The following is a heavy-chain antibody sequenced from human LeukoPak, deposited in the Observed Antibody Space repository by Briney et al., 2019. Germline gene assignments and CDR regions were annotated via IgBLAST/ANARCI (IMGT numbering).Heavy chain of an antibody. D-gene: IGHD3-9*01. J-gene: IGHJ5*02. CDR3: AREMHDILTVGGTPPLNWFDP. CDR2: INSDGSST. V-gene: IGHV3-74*01. Sequence: PGGSLRLSCAASGFTFSSYWMHWVRHAPGKGLVWVLRINSDGSSTSYADSVKGRFTISRDNAKNTLYLQMNSLRAEDTAAYYCAREMHDILTVGGTPPLNWFDPWGQGTLVTVSS. CDR1: GFTFSSYW.